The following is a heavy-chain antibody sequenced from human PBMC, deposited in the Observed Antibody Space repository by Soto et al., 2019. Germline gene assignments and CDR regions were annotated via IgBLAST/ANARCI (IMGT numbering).Heavy chain of an antibody. CDR2: TYYRSRWYN. D-gene: IGHD3-16*02. CDR3: AREFPYSVGTDSYLDY. Sequence: PSHKLSLTCAISGDSVSGNSAAWNWIRQSPSRGLEWLGRTYYRSRWYNDYAVSVKSRITVTPDTSKNQFSLHLNSVTPEDTAVYYCAREFPYSVGTDSYLDYWGHGAL. V-gene: IGHV6-1*01. CDR1: GDSVSGNSAA. J-gene: IGHJ4*01.